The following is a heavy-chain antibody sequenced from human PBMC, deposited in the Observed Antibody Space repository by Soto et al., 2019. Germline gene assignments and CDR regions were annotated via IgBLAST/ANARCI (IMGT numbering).Heavy chain of an antibody. Sequence: GSLSLSRAAAACIFSTYAMQWVCQAPGKGLEWVAVISYEGSNKYYADSVKGRFTISRDNSKNTLYLQMNSLRAEDTAVYYCTCTAMAMGYWEQGTRVTVSP. V-gene: IGHV3-30-3*01. CDR1: ACIFSTYA. CDR3: TCTAMAMGY. CDR2: ISYEGSNK. D-gene: IGHD5-18*01. J-gene: IGHJ4*02.